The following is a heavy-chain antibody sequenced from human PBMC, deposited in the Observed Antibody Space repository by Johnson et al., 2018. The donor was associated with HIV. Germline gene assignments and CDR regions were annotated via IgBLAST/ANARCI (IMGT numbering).Heavy chain of an antibody. CDR2: ISWDGGST. D-gene: IGHD1-1*01. CDR1: GFTFSNHA. Sequence: VQLVEAGGGLVQPGGSLRLSCAASGFTFSNHAMHWVRQATGTRLEWVPLISWDGGSTYYADSVKGRFTISRDNSKNPLYLQMNSLRAEDTAVYYCARGYTWNDVSIWGQGTMVTVSS. V-gene: IGHV3-NL1*01. J-gene: IGHJ3*02. CDR3: ARGYTWNDVSI.